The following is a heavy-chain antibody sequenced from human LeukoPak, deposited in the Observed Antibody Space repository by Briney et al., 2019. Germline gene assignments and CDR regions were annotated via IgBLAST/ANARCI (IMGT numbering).Heavy chain of an antibody. CDR2: ANQDGTEK. CDR3: ASLKSSWYN. J-gene: IGHJ4*02. V-gene: IGHV3-7*01. D-gene: IGHD6-13*01. Sequence: WIRQPPGKGLEWVASANQDGTEKYYVDSVKGRFTISRDNAKNSLYLQMNSLRAEDTAVYYCASLKSSWYNWGQGTLVTVSS.